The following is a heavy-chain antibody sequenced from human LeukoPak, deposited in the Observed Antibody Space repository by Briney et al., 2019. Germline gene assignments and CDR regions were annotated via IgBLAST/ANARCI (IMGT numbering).Heavy chain of an antibody. CDR2: LSGSGDKT. D-gene: IGHD2-2*01. J-gene: IGHJ4*02. V-gene: IGHV3-23*01. CDR3: AKDLNYAFDY. Sequence: GGSLRLSCAASGFTFRSYAMSWVRQAPGKGLEWVSALSGSGDKTFYADSAKGRFTISRDNAKNTLYLQMRSLMTEDTAVYYCAKDLNYAFDYWGQGTLVTVSS. CDR1: GFTFRSYA.